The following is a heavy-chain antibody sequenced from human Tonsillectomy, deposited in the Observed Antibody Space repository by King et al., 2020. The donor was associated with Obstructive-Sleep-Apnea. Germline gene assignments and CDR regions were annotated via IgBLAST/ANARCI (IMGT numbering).Heavy chain of an antibody. CDR2: IYYSGST. Sequence: HVQLQESGPGLVKPSQTLSLTCTVSGVSISSGAHYWSWIRQHPGKGLEWIGCIYYSGSTYYNPSLKSRVTISVDRSKNHFSLRLSSVTAADTAVYYCARDQALGWFDPWGQGILVTVSS. CDR3: ARDQALGWFDP. J-gene: IGHJ5*02. CDR1: GVSISSGAHY. V-gene: IGHV4-31*03.